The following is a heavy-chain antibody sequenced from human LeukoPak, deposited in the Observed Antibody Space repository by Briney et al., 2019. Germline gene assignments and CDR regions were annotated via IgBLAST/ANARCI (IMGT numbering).Heavy chain of an antibody. CDR2: IYSGGST. CDR3: ARGGDSLHY. CDR1: GFTVSSNF. D-gene: IGHD3-10*01. Sequence: PGGSLRLSCAASGFTVSSNFMTWVRQAPGKGLEWVSVIYSGGSTYYADSMKDRFTISRDNSKNMLYLQMNSLRAKDTAVYYCARGGDSLHYWGQGTLVAAAS. V-gene: IGHV3-66*01. J-gene: IGHJ1*01.